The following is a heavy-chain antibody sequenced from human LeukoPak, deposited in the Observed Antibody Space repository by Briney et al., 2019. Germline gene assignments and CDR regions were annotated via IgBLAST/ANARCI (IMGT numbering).Heavy chain of an antibody. D-gene: IGHD1-26*01. CDR2: INHSGST. V-gene: IGHV4-34*01. CDR1: GGSFSGYY. CDR3: ATNQLIYYYSGYYYGMDV. J-gene: IGHJ6*02. Sequence: SETLSLTCAVYGGSFSGYYWSWIRQPPGKGLEWIGEINHSGSTNYNPSLKSRVTISVDTSKTQVSLKLSSVTAADTAVYYCATNQLIYYYSGYYYGMDVWGQGTTVTVSS.